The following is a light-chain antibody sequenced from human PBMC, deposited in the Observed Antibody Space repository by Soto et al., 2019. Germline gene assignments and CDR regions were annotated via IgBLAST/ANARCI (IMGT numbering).Light chain of an antibody. J-gene: IGLJ1*01. V-gene: IGLV2-14*01. CDR2: DVS. Sequence: QSVLTQPASVSGSPGQSITISCTGTSSDVGGYNYVSWYQQHPGKAAKLMIYDVSNRPSGVSNRFSGSKSGSTASLTISGLQAEDEADYYCSSYTSSSTLVFGTGTKVTVL. CDR1: SSDVGGYNY. CDR3: SSYTSSSTLV.